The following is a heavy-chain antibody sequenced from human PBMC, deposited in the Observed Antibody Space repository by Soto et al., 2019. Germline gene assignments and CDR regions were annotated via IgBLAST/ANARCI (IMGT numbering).Heavy chain of an antibody. CDR2: IIHSGST. CDR3: ARGGASGSYAA. CDR1: GGSFSGYY. D-gene: IGHD1-26*01. J-gene: IGHJ4*02. V-gene: IGHV4-34*01. Sequence: SETLSLTCGVLGGSFSGYYWTWSRQSPGKGLEWIGEIIHSGSTKYNPSLKSRVTMSLDTSRNQFSLRLSSLTAADTSVYCCARGGASGSYAAWGQGTLVTVS.